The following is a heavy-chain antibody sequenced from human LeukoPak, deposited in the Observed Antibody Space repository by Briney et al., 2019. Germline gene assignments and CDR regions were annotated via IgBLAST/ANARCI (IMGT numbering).Heavy chain of an antibody. CDR2: FDPDDGET. Sequence: ASVKVSCKVSGYTLTELSMHWVRQAPGKGLEWMGGFDPDDGETIYAQKFQGRLTMTEDTSTYTAYMELSSLESEDTAMYYCSTETSRFFDWSLSYWGQGTLVAVSS. V-gene: IGHV1-24*01. J-gene: IGHJ4*02. D-gene: IGHD3-9*01. CDR3: STETSRFFDWSLSY. CDR1: GYTLTELS.